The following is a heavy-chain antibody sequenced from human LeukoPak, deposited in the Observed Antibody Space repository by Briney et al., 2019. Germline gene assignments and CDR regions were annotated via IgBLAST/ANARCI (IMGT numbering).Heavy chain of an antibody. V-gene: IGHV1-18*01. D-gene: IGHD4-23*01. J-gene: IGHJ3*02. Sequence: ASVKVSCKASGYTFTSYGISWVRQAPGQGLEWMGWISAYNGNTNYAQKLQGRVTMTTDTSTSTAYMELRSLRSDDTAVYYCARALTTVVNHDAFDIWGQGTMVTVSS. CDR2: ISAYNGNT. CDR1: GYTFTSYG. CDR3: ARALTTVVNHDAFDI.